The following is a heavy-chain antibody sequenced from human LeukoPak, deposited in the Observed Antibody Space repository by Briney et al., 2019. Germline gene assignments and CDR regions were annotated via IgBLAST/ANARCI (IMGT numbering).Heavy chain of an antibody. CDR1: GFAFSNYG. V-gene: IGHV3-33*01. CDR2: ISFDESNR. CDR3: ASVWFGNDY. J-gene: IGHJ4*02. D-gene: IGHD3-10*01. Sequence: PGGSLRLSCAASGFAFSNYGMHWVRQAPGKGLEWVAVISFDESNRYYADSVKGRFTISRDNSEKTLYLQMNNLRAEDTAVYYCASVWFGNDYWGQGTLVTVSS.